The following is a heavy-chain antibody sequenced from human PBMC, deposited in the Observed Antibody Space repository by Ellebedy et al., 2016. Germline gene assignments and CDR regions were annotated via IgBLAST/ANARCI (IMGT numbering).Heavy chain of an antibody. CDR2: VYESGTT. CDR1: GGSITTRTYY. V-gene: IGHV4-39*07. J-gene: IGHJ3*02. Sequence: SETLSLTCTASGGSITTRTYYWAWVRQSPGKGLEWIGTVYESGTTYYNPSLQSRVTVSIDTSNNLFSLKLRSLTAADTAVYYCARVTKIDFLRPNDALDIWGQGTMVTVSS. D-gene: IGHD3-9*01. CDR3: ARVTKIDFLRPNDALDI.